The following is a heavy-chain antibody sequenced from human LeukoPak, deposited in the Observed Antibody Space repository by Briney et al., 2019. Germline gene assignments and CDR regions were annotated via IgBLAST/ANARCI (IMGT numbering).Heavy chain of an antibody. J-gene: IGHJ4*02. CDR3: AKDDWASSAGF. D-gene: IGHD2-21*01. V-gene: IGHV3-23*01. CDR2: LSGSGGST. CDR1: GFTFSSYA. Sequence: GGSLRLSCAASGFTFSSYAMSWVRQAPGKGLEWVSALSGSGGSTYYADSVKGRFTISRDNSKNTLYLQMNSLRAEDTAVYYCAKDDWASSAGFWGQGTLVTVSS.